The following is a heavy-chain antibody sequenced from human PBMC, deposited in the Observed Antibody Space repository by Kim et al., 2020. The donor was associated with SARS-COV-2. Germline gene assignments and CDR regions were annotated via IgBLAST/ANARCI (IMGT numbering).Heavy chain of an antibody. V-gene: IGHV3-30*18. CDR2: ISYDGSNK. J-gene: IGHJ6*01. Sequence: GGSLRLSCAASGFTFSRYGMHWVRQAPGKGLEWVAVISYDGSNKNYEDSVKGRFTISRDKSKNTVHLQMNSLRAEDKAVYYCAKERNTGYSRGWTYYYY. CDR1: GFTFSRYG. CDR3: AKERNTGYSRGWTYYYY. D-gene: IGHD6-19*01.